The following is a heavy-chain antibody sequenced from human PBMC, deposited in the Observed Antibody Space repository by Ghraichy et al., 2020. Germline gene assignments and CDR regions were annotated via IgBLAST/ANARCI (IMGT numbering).Heavy chain of an antibody. CDR1: GGTFSSYA. D-gene: IGHD3-22*01. Sequence: VKVSCKASGGTFSSYAISWVRQAPGQGLEWMGGIIPIFGTANYAQKFQGRVTITTDESTSTAYMELSSLRSEDTAVYYCARGASMSVVAVSFDYWGQGTLVTVSS. V-gene: IGHV1-69*05. CDR3: ARGASMSVVAVSFDY. CDR2: IIPIFGTA. J-gene: IGHJ4*02.